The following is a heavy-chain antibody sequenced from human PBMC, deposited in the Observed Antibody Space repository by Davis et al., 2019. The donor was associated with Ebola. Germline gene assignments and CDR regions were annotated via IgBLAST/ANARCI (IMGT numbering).Heavy chain of an antibody. V-gene: IGHV4-39*01. J-gene: IGHJ5*02. CDR3: AGHWENECDRGTCGFDP. CDR2: IRYNGDT. CDR1: GDSISSTHHF. D-gene: IGHD1-1*01. Sequence: PSETLSLTCTVSGDSISSTHHFWDWIRQPPGKALEWIGSIRYNGDTYYHPSLRSRITISIDTSKTQFSLKLTSVTAADTAVYYCAGHWENECDRGTCGFDPWGQGTLVTVSS.